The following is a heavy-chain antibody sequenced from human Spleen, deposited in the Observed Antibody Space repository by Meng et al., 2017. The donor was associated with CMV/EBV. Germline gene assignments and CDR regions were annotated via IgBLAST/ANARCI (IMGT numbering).Heavy chain of an antibody. CDR2: IYYTGNT. D-gene: IGHD6-19*01. V-gene: IGHV4-39*07. CDR3: ARGIAVALV. CDR1: AGSISTSSYY. Sequence: SETLSLTCTVSAGSISTSSYYWGWIRQPPGKGLEWIGSIYYTGNTYYNPSFRSRVTISLDRSKNQFSLQLNSVTAADTAVYYCARGIAVALVWGQGTLVTVSS. J-gene: IGHJ4*02.